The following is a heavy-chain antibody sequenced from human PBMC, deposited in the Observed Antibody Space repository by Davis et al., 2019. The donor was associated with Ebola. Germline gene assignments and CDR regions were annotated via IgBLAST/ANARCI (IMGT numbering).Heavy chain of an antibody. CDR3: ARDKSLYSSGYYYVFDY. D-gene: IGHD3-22*01. J-gene: IGHJ4*02. Sequence: GESLKISCAASGFTFSSYAMSWVRQAPGKGLEWVSAISGSGGSTHYADSVKGRFTISRDNSKNTLYLQMNSLRAEDTAVYYCARDKSLYSSGYYYVFDYWGQGTLVTVSS. CDR1: GFTFSSYA. V-gene: IGHV3-23*01. CDR2: ISGSGGST.